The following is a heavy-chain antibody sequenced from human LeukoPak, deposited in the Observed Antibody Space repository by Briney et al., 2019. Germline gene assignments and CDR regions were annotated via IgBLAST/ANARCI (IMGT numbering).Heavy chain of an antibody. CDR1: GFTFDDYG. CDR2: INWNGGST. CDR3: ARRGTTVTVADAFDI. J-gene: IGHJ3*02. D-gene: IGHD4-17*01. Sequence: PGGSLRLSCAASGFTFDDYGMSWIRQAPGKGLEWVSGINWNGGSTGYADSVKGRFTISRDNAKNSLHLQMNSLRAEDTALYYCARRGTTVTVADAFDIWGQGTMVTVSS. V-gene: IGHV3-20*04.